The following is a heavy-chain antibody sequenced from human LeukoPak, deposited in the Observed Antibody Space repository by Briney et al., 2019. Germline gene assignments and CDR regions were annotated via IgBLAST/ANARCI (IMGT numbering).Heavy chain of an antibody. J-gene: IGHJ4*02. CDR3: ARSYCGGDCYWTIDY. CDR1: GDTFTGYY. Sequence: ASVKVCCKASGDTFTGYYMHWVRQAPGQGLTWMGWINPNTGVTNYAQKFQGRVTMTRATSINTAYMELDRLTSDDTAIYYCARSYCGGDCYWTIDYWGQGTLVTVSS. CDR2: INPNTGVT. V-gene: IGHV1-2*02. D-gene: IGHD2-21*02.